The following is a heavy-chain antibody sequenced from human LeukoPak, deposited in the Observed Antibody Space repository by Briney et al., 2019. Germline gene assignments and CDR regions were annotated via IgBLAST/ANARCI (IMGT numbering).Heavy chain of an antibody. CDR3: ARLYSGSYKAPDY. Sequence: SETLSLTCTVSGGSISSYYWSWIRQSPGKGLEWIGYIYYSGSTNYNPSLKSRVTISVDTSKNQFSVKLSSVTAADTAVYYCARLYSGSYKAPDYWGQGTLVTVSS. CDR1: GGSISSYY. D-gene: IGHD1-26*01. J-gene: IGHJ4*02. V-gene: IGHV4-59*08. CDR2: IYYSGST.